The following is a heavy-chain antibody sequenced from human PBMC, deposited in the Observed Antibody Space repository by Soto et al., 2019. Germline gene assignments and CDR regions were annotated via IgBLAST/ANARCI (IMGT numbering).Heavy chain of an antibody. CDR3: ARAGERITGTTYGMDV. Sequence: GESLRLSCAASGFTFSSYEMNWVRQAPGKGLEWVSYISSSGSTIYYADSVKGRFTISRDNAKNSLYLQMNSLRAEDTAVYYCARAGERITGTTYGMDVWGQGTTVTVSS. V-gene: IGHV3-48*03. CDR2: ISSSGSTI. D-gene: IGHD1-20*01. J-gene: IGHJ6*02. CDR1: GFTFSSYE.